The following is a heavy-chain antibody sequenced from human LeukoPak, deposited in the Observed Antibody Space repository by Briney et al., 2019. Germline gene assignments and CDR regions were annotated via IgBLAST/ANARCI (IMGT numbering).Heavy chain of an antibody. CDR1: GYTFTGYY. D-gene: IGHD6-13*01. Sequence: GASVKVSCKASGYTFTGYYMHWVRQAPGQGLEWMGRINPNSGGTNYAQKFRGRVTMTRDTSISTAYMELSRLRSDDTAVYYCARTYSSSRTGSFDYWGQGTLVTVSS. J-gene: IGHJ4*02. CDR2: INPNSGGT. CDR3: ARTYSSSRTGSFDY. V-gene: IGHV1-2*06.